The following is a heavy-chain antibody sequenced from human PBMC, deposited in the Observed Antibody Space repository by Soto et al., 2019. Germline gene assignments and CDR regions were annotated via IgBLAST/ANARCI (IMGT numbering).Heavy chain of an antibody. CDR3: ARRGYYDSSNYYGMDV. J-gene: IGHJ6*02. Sequence: QVQLQESGPGLVKPSGTLSLTCAVSGGSISSSNWWSWVRQPPGKGLEWIGEIYHSGSTNYNPSLKSRVPISVDKSKNQFSRKLSSVTAADTAVYYCARRGYYDSSNYYGMDVWGQGTTVTVSS. CDR1: GGSISSSNW. D-gene: IGHD3-22*01. CDR2: IYHSGST. V-gene: IGHV4-4*02.